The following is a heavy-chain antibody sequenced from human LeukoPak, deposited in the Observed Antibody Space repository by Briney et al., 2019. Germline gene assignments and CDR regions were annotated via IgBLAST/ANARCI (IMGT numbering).Heavy chain of an antibody. J-gene: IGHJ4*02. CDR3: ARLDILTGFGADY. CDR1: GGTFSSYA. D-gene: IGHD3-9*01. Sequence: SVKVSCKASGGTFSSYAISWVRQAPGQGLEWMGGIIPIFGTANYAQKLQGRVTMTTDTSTSTAYMELRSLRSDDTAVYYCARLDILTGFGADYWGQGTLVTVSS. CDR2: IIPIFGTA. V-gene: IGHV1-69*05.